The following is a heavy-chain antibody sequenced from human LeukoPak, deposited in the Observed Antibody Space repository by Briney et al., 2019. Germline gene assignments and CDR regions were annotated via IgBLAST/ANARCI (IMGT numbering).Heavy chain of an antibody. CDR2: ISWDGGST. CDR3: AKEGDGAAAGTSYFDY. D-gene: IGHD6-13*01. J-gene: IGHJ4*02. Sequence: GGSLRLSCAASGFTFDDYAMHWVRQAPGKGLEGVSLISWDGGSTYYADSVKGRFTISRDNSKNSLYLQMNSLRAEDTALYYCAKEGDGAAAGTSYFDYWGQGTLVTVSS. V-gene: IGHV3-43D*03. CDR1: GFTFDDYA.